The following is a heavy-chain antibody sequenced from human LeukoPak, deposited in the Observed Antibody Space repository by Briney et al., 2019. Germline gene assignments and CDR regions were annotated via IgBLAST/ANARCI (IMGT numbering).Heavy chain of an antibody. CDR2: INPNSGDT. D-gene: IGHD6-19*01. Sequence: ASVKVSCKASGYTFTGYYMNWVRQAPGQGLEWMGWINPNSGDTNSAQKFQGRVTMTRDTSISTAYMELSRLTSDDTAVYYCARIAVADPFDYWGQGTLVTVSS. V-gene: IGHV1-2*02. CDR3: ARIAVADPFDY. CDR1: GYTFTGYY. J-gene: IGHJ4*02.